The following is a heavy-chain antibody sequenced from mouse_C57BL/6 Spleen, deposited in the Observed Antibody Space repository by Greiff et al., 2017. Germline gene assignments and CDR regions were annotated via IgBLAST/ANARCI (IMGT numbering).Heavy chain of an antibody. J-gene: IGHJ4*01. CDR3: ARSTVDYAMDY. Sequence: QVQLQQSGAELVKPGASVKISCKASGYAFSSYWMNWVKQRPGKGLEWIGQIYPGDGDTNYNGKFKGKATLTADKSSSTAYMQLSSLTSEDSAVYFCARSTVDYAMDYWGQGTSVTVSS. V-gene: IGHV1-80*01. D-gene: IGHD1-1*01. CDR1: GYAFSSYW. CDR2: IYPGDGDT.